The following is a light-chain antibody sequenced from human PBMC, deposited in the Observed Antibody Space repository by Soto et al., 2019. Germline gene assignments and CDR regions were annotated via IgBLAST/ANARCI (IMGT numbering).Light chain of an antibody. V-gene: IGKV1-39*01. CDR2: AAS. CDR1: QTIGRN. J-gene: IGKJ4*01. Sequence: DIQMTQSPSSLSASVGDRVTITCRAGQTIGRNLIWYQQKPGKAPKLLIYAASSLQSGVPSRFSGSGAGTDFTLTINTLQPEDFATYFCQQSYTSPLTFCGGTRVQI. CDR3: QQSYTSPLT.